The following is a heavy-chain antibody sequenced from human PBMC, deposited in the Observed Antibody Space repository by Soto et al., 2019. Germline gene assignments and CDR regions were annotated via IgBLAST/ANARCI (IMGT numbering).Heavy chain of an antibody. J-gene: IGHJ6*02. CDR2: IIPIFGTA. CDR3: VRVSRMITFGGVTNHYRTYYGMDV. V-gene: IGHV1-69*13. D-gene: IGHD3-16*01. Sequence: ASVKVSCKASGGTFSSYAMSWVRQAPGQGLEWMGGIIPIFGTANYAQKFQGRVTITADESTSTAYMELSSLRSEDTAVYYCVRVSRMITFGGVTNHYRTYYGMDVWGQGTTVTVSS. CDR1: GGTFSSYA.